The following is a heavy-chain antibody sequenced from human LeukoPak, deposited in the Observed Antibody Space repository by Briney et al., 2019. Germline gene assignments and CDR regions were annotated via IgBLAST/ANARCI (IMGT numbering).Heavy chain of an antibody. D-gene: IGHD3-10*01. V-gene: IGHV3-23*01. Sequence: GGSLRLSCAASGFTFSSYAMSWVRQAPGKGLEWVSAISGSGGSTYYADSVKGRFTISRDNSKNTLYLQMNSLRAEDTAVYYCAASLVRGVIKLWGQGTLVTVSS. CDR1: GFTFSSYA. CDR2: ISGSGGST. J-gene: IGHJ4*02. CDR3: AASLVRGVIKL.